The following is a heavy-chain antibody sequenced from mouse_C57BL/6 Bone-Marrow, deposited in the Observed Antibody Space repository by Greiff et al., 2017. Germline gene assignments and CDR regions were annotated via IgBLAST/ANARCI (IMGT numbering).Heavy chain of an antibody. CDR2: ISYDGSN. CDR3: ARNDDGFAY. J-gene: IGHJ3*01. D-gene: IGHD2-12*01. CDR1: GYSITSGYY. V-gene: IGHV3-6*01. Sequence: ESGPGLVKPSQSLSLTCSVTGYSITSGYYWNWTRQFPGNKLEWMGYISYDGSNNYNPSLKNRISITRDTSKNQFFLKLNSVTTEDTATYYCARNDDGFAYWGQGTLVTVSA.